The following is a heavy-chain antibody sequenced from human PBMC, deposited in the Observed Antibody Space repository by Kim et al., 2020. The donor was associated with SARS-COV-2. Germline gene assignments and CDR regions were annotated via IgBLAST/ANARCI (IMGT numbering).Heavy chain of an antibody. CDR3: ARGVITTGFDY. Sequence: TNYNPSFKSRLTISIDTSKNYLSLKLTAVTAADTAVYYCARGVITTGFDYWGQGTLVTVSS. CDR2: T. D-gene: IGHD3-22*01. V-gene: IGHV4-34*01. J-gene: IGHJ4*02.